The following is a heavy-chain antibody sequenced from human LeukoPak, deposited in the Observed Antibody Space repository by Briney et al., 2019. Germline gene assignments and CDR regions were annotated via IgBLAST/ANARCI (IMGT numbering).Heavy chain of an antibody. CDR2: ISWNSGSI. J-gene: IGHJ5*02. Sequence: GRSLRLSCAASGFTFDDYAMHWVRQAPGKGLEWVSGISWNSGSIGYADSVKGRFTISRDNAKNSLYLQINSLRPEDTALYYCAKETSGFDPWGQGTLVTVSS. CDR3: AKETSGFDP. CDR1: GFTFDDYA. V-gene: IGHV3-9*01.